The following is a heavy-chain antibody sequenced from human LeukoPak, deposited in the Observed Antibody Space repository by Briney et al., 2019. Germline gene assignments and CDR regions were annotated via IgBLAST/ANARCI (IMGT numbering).Heavy chain of an antibody. CDR2: IIPIFGTA. CDR1: GGTFSSYA. CDR3: ARDRIAVAGKPFDY. D-gene: IGHD6-19*01. J-gene: IGHJ4*02. Sequence: SVKVSCKASGGTFSSYAISWVRQAPGQGLEWMGRIIPIFGTANYAQKFQGRVTITTDESTSTAYMELSSLGSEDTAVYYCARDRIAVAGKPFDYWGQGTLVTVSS. V-gene: IGHV1-69*05.